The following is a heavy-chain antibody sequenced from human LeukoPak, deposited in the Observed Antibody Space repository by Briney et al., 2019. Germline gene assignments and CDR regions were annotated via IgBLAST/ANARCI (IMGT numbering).Heavy chain of an antibody. J-gene: IGHJ6*02. CDR1: GFTFSSYE. D-gene: IGHD5-24*01. V-gene: IGHV3-48*03. CDR2: ISSSGSTI. CDR3: ARGRWLQDYYYGMDV. Sequence: GGSLRLSCAASGFTFSSYEMNWARQAPGKGLEWVSYISSSGSTIYYADSVKGRFTISRDNAKNSLYLQMNSLRAGDTAVYYCARGRWLQDYYYGMDVWGQGTTVTVSS.